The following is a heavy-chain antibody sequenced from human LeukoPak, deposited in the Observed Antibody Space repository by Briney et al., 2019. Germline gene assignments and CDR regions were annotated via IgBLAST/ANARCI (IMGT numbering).Heavy chain of an antibody. CDR2: IPSDGAN. D-gene: IGHD2-15*01. CDR3: ARKGYCSGGSCYPRAAYAFDI. CDR1: GFSFRSYG. V-gene: IGHV3-30*12. J-gene: IGHJ3*02. Sequence: PGGSLRLSCAASGFSFRSYGLHWVRQAPGKGLEWVSFIPSDGANADSVKGRFTISRDNSENTLYLQMNSLRAEDTAVYYCARKGYCSGGSCYPRAAYAFDIWGQGTMVTVSS.